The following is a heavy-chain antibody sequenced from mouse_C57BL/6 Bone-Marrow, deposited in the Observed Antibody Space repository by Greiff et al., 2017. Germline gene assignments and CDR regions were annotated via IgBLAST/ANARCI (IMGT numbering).Heavy chain of an antibody. CDR3: ARPYYGSQVSYYDAMDY. J-gene: IGHJ4*01. V-gene: IGHV1-7*01. CDR2: INPRSGYT. D-gene: IGHD1-1*01. CDR1: GYTFTSYW. Sequence: VQLKQSGAELAKPGASVKLSCKASGYTFTSYWMHWVKQRPGPGLEWIGYINPRSGYTKYNQKFKDKATLTADKSSSTAYMQLSRLTYEDAAVYYCARPYYGSQVSYYDAMDYWGQGTSVTVSS.